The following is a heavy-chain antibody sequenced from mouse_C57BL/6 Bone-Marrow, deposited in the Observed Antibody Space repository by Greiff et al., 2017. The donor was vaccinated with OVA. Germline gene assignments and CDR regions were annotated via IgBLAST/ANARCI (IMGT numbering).Heavy chain of an antibody. J-gene: IGHJ4*01. V-gene: IGHV1-19*01. CDR1: GYTFTDYY. CDR2: INPYNGGT. D-gene: IGHD2-1*01. CDR3: ARERGNGYAMDY. Sequence: EVQLQQSGPVLVKPGASVKMSCKASGYTFTDYYMNWVKQSHGKSLEWIGVINPYNGGTSYNQKFKGKATLTVDKSSSTAYMELNSLTSEDSAVYFCARERGNGYAMDYWGQGTSVTVSS.